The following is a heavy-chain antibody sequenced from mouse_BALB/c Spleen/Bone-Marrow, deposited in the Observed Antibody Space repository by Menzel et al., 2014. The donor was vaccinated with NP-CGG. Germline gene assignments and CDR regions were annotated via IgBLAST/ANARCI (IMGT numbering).Heavy chain of an antibody. J-gene: IGHJ2*01. Sequence: EVQVVESGPELVQPGASVKMSCKASGYTFTSYVMHWVRQKPGQGLEWIGYFNPYNDGTKYNEKFKGKATLTSDKSSSTAYMELSSLTSEDSAVYYCTRGATPDYWGQGTTLTVSS. CDR1: GYTFTSYV. D-gene: IGHD3-1*01. CDR3: TRGATPDY. V-gene: IGHV1-14*01. CDR2: FNPYNDGT.